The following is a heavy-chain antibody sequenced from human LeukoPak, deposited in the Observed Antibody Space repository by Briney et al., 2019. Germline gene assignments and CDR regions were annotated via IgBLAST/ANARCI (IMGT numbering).Heavy chain of an antibody. CDR1: GGSISSSSYY. CDR3: ARLYHRSVVPAGSGDY. Sequence: KSSETLSLTCTVSGGSISSSSYYWGWIRQPPGKGLEWIGSIYYSGSTYYNPSLKSRVTISVDTSKNQFSLKLSSVTAADTAVYYCARLYHRSVVPAGSGDYWGQGTLVTVSS. V-gene: IGHV4-39*01. CDR2: IYYSGST. D-gene: IGHD2-2*01. J-gene: IGHJ4*02.